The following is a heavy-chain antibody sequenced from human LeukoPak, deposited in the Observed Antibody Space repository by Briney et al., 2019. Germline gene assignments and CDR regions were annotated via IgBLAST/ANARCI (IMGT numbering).Heavy chain of an antibody. Sequence: GGSLRLSCAASGFTFNDYTMHWVRQRPGKGLEWVSLVTWDGSATSYADSVKGRFTISRDNNKNSLYLQMNSLRSEDSALYYCVKDGLLGSRGWYEVHFDYWGQGARVTVSS. CDR1: GFTFNDYT. CDR3: VKDGLLGSRGWYEVHFDY. V-gene: IGHV3-43*01. D-gene: IGHD6-19*01. J-gene: IGHJ4*02. CDR2: VTWDGSAT.